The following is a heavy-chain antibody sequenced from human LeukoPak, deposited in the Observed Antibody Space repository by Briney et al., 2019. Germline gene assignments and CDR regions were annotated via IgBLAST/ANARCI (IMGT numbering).Heavy chain of an antibody. CDR2: IKEDGSAK. CDR1: GFTFSSDW. V-gene: IGHV3-7*04. Sequence: SGGSLRLSCAASGFTFSSDWMSWVRQAPGKGLEWVANIKEDGSAKYSVDSVKGRFTISRDNAKNTLYLQMNSLRAEDTAVYYCARESPGYGAYDLVWGQGTLVTVSS. J-gene: IGHJ4*02. CDR3: ARESPGYGAYDLV. D-gene: IGHD5-12*01.